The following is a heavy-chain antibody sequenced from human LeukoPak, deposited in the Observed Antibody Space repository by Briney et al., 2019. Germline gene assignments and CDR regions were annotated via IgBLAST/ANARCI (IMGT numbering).Heavy chain of an antibody. V-gene: IGHV1-3*01. J-gene: IGHJ4*02. Sequence: ASVKVSCKASGYTFTSYAMHWVRQAPGHRLEWMGWINAGNGNTKYSQKFQGRVTITRDTSASTAYMELSSLRSEDTAVYYCARAYSSGWLPRGGYYFDYWGQGTLVTVSS. CDR3: ARAYSSGWLPRGGYYFDY. CDR1: GYTFTSYA. D-gene: IGHD6-19*01. CDR2: INAGNGNT.